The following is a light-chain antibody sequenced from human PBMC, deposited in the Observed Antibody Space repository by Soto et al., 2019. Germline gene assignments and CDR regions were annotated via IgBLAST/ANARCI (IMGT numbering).Light chain of an antibody. CDR3: QHYYNTTPT. CDR2: WAS. CDR1: QSVLYSSNNKKY. Sequence: DSAMTESPDSLAVSMGERATIDCNSSQSVLYSSNNKKYLSWYQQRPGQPPKLLIYWASTRESGVPDRFSVSGSGTDFTLTISSLQHEDVAVYYCQHYYNTTPTFCGGTKVDNK. V-gene: IGKV4-1*01. J-gene: IGKJ4*01.